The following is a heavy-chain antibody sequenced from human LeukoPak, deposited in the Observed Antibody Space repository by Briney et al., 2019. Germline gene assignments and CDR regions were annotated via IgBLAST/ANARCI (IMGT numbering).Heavy chain of an antibody. CDR2: MNPSSGNT. J-gene: IGHJ2*01. D-gene: IGHD6-19*01. CDR1: GYTFTSYD. CDR3: ARGRGQWLARGTNWYFDL. Sequence: ASVKVSCKASGYTFTSYDINWVRQATGQGLEWMGWMNPSSGNTGYAQKFQGRVTMTRDTFISTAYMELSSLRSEDTAVYYCARGRGQWLARGTNWYFDLWGRGTLVTVSS. V-gene: IGHV1-8*01.